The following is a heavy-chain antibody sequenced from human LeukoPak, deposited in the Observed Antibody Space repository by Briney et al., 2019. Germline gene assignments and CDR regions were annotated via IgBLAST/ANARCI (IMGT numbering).Heavy chain of an antibody. CDR1: GFTFSTYW. CDR3: ARAHSSGWYPVFDY. V-gene: IGHV3-74*01. J-gene: IGHJ4*02. Sequence: GGSLRLSCAASGFTFSTYWMHWVRQAPGKGLVWVSRINSDGSTTTYADSVKGRFTISRDNAKNTLYLQMNSLRAEDTAVYYCARAHSSGWYPVFDYWGRGTLVTVSS. D-gene: IGHD6-19*01. CDR2: INSDGSTT.